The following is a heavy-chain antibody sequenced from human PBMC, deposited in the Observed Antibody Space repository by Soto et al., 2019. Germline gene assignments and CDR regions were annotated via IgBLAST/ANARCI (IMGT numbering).Heavy chain of an antibody. V-gene: IGHV4-31*03. Sequence: SETLSLTCTVSGGSISSGGYYWSWIRQHPGKGLEWIGYIYYSGSTYYNPSLKSRVTISVDTSKNQFSLKLSSVTAAGTAVYYCARGGRDGYNYKAFDIWGQGTMVTVSS. CDR2: IYYSGST. CDR3: ARGGRDGYNYKAFDI. D-gene: IGHD5-12*01. J-gene: IGHJ3*02. CDR1: GGSISSGGYY.